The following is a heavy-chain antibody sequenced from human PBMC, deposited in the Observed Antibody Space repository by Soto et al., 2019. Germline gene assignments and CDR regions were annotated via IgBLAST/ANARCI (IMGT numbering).Heavy chain of an antibody. CDR1: GGSFSGYY. V-gene: IGHV4-34*01. D-gene: IGHD3-3*01. CDR3: ARLRTYYDLWSGSYYYYGMDV. CDR2: INHSGST. Sequence: PSETLSLTCAVYGGSFSGYYWSWIRQPPGKGLEWVGEINHSGSTNYNPSLKSRVTISVDTSKNQFSLKLSSVTAADTAVYYCARLRTYYDLWSGSYYYYGMDVWGQGTTVTVSS. J-gene: IGHJ6*02.